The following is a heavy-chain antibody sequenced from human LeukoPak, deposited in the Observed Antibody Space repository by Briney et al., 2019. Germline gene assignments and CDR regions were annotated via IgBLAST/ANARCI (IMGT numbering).Heavy chain of an antibody. CDR3: ARPGLVAVATIPTGFDY. J-gene: IGHJ4*02. CDR2: IYPGDSDT. D-gene: IGHD5-12*01. Sequence: KPGESLKISCKGSGYSFTSYWIGWVRQMPGKGLEWMGIIYPGDSDTRYSPSFQGQVTISADKSISTAYLQWSSLKASDTAMYYCARPGLVAVATIPTGFDYWGQGTLVTVSS. V-gene: IGHV5-51*03. CDR1: GYSFTSYW.